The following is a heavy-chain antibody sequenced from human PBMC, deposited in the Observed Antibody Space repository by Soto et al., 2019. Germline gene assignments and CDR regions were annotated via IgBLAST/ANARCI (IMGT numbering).Heavy chain of an antibody. Sequence: SETLSLTCAVSGGTISSCGYSWSWIRQPPGKGLEWIGYIYHSGSTYYNPSLKSRVTISVDRSKNQFSLKLSSVTAADTAVYYFARGATTVTTCYFDXWGQGTLVTVSS. J-gene: IGHJ4*02. D-gene: IGHD4-4*01. CDR1: GGTISSCGYS. CDR3: ARGATTVTTCYFDX. V-gene: IGHV4-30-2*01. CDR2: IYHSGST.